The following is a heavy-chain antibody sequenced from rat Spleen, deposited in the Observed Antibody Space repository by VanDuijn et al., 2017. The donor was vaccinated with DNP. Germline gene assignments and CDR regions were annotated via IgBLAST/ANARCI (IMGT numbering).Heavy chain of an antibody. V-gene: IGHV1-43*01. CDR2: INTGSGGT. J-gene: IGHJ1*01. D-gene: IGHD1-4*01. CDR3: ARRRLPYWYFDF. Sequence: QVQLQQSGGELAKPGSSVKISCKASGYTFTGYYISWIKQTTGQGLEYIGYINTGSGGTNYNEKFKGKATLTVGKSSSTAFMQLSSLTPDDSAVYYCARRRLPYWYFDFWGPGTMVTVSS. CDR1: GYTFTGYY.